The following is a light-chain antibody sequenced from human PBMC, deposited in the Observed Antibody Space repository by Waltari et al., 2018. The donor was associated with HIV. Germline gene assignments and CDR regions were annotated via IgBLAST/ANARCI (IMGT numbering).Light chain of an antibody. J-gene: IGLJ2*01. CDR2: KDT. V-gene: IGLV3-25*03. Sequence: SSELTQPPSVSVSPGPTVRIPCSGDALPTQYTSWYQQKPGQPPVLVMYKDTQRSSGTPERFSGSSSGTTVTLTITAVRAEDEAYYYCQSGDNKLTSVFFGGGTRLTVL. CDR1: ALPTQY. CDR3: QSGDNKLTSVF.